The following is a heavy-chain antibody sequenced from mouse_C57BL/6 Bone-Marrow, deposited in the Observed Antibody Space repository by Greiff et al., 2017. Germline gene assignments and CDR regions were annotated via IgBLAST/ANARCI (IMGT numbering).Heavy chain of an antibody. CDR2: INYDGSST. D-gene: IGHD2-1*01. J-gene: IGHJ2*01. V-gene: IGHV5-16*01. CDR1: GFTFSDYY. Sequence: EVKLVESEGGLVQPGSSMKLSCTASGFTFSDYYMAWVRQVPEKGLEWVANINYDGSSTYYLDSLKSRFIISRDNAKNILYLQMSSLKSEDTATYYCARSHHLLLDYWGQGTTLTVSS. CDR3: ARSHHLLLDY.